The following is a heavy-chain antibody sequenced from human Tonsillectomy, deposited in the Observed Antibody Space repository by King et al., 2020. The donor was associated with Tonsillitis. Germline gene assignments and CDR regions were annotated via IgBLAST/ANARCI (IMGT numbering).Heavy chain of an antibody. CDR3: ARDSSGYYDSSGYYYAVTNWFDP. J-gene: IGHJ5*02. D-gene: IGHD3-22*01. V-gene: IGHV1-69*01. CDR2: IIPIFGTA. Sequence: VQLVQSGAEVKKPGSSVKVSCKASGGTFSSYAISWVRQAPGQGLEWMGGIIPIFGTANYAQKFQGRVTITADESTSTAYMELSSLRSEDTAVYYCARDSSGYYDSSGYYYAVTNWFDPWGQGTLVTVSS. CDR1: GGTFSSYA.